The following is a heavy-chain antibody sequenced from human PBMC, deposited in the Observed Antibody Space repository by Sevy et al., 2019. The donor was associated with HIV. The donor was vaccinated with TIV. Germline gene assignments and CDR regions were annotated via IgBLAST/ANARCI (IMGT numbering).Heavy chain of an antibody. CDR3: ARIDYGDYEITREYYMGV. J-gene: IGHJ6*03. D-gene: IGHD4-17*01. CDR1: GFNFRNSW. Sequence: GGSLRLSCATFGFNFRNSWMAWVRQPPGKGLEFLADIKQDGYETYYVDSVKGRFTISRDNAKNSLHLQMNSLRAEDTAMYFCARIDYGDYEITREYYMGVWGKGTTVTVSS. V-gene: IGHV3-7*03. CDR2: IKQDGYET.